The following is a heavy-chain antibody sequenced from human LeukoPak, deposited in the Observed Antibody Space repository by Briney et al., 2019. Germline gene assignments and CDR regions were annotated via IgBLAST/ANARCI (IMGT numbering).Heavy chain of an antibody. Sequence: SESLSLTCLVSVASFRSGDQYWNWIRQSAGKGLEWIGSIHPSGRLYNNPSLESRVTISIDTSKNQFSLNLNSVTAADTALYFCSRCLDRRILGYGGQGTLVTVSS. CDR3: SRCLDRRILGY. D-gene: IGHD2-2*03. CDR2: IHPSGRL. CDR1: VASFRSGDQY. V-gene: IGHV4-31*03. J-gene: IGHJ4*02.